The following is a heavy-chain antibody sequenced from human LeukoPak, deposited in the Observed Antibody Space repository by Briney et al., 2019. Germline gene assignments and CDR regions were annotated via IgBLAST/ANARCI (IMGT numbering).Heavy chain of an antibody. D-gene: IGHD3-22*01. J-gene: IGHJ5*02. CDR3: ARDLDNYYDSSGSP. CDR1: GFTFSSYA. V-gene: IGHV3-30-3*01. Sequence: GRPLRLSCAASGFTFSSYAMHWVRQAPGKGLEWVAVISYDGSNKYYADSVKGRFTISRDNSKNTLCLQMNSLRAEDTAVYYCARDLDNYYDSSGSPWGQGTLVTVSS. CDR2: ISYDGSNK.